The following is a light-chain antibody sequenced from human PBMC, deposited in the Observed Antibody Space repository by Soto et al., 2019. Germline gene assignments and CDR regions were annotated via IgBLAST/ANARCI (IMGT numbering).Light chain of an antibody. CDR2: GAS. V-gene: IGKV3-15*01. J-gene: IGKJ4*01. CDR1: QSISRT. CDR3: QQYNDWPLT. Sequence: EILMTQSPATLSVSPGDGLTLSCRASQSISRTLAWYQQRPGQAPRLLIYGASSRATGVPARFSGSGSGTEFTLTISSLQSEDFAVYYCQQYNDWPLTFGGGTKVEIK.